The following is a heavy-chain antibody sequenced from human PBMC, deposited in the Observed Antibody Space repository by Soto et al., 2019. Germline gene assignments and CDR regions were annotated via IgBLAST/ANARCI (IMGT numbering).Heavy chain of an antibody. Sequence: GVSLGLSCAASGFTFSRDAMSWVRQAPGKGLEWVSAISGSGGSTYYADSVKGRFTISRDNSKNTLYLQMNSLRAEDTAVYYCAKDRTTMVRGVLHFDYWGQGTLVTVSS. CDR1: GFTFSRDA. V-gene: IGHV3-23*01. D-gene: IGHD3-10*01. CDR2: ISGSGGST. J-gene: IGHJ4*02. CDR3: AKDRTTMVRGVLHFDY.